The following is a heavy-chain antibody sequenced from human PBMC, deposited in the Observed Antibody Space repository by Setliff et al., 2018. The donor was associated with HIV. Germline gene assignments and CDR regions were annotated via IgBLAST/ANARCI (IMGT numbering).Heavy chain of an antibody. D-gene: IGHD1-1*01. CDR1: GFTFSSYA. Sequence: GGSLRLSCAASGFTFSSYAMSWVRQAPGKGLEWVSAISGSVGSTYYADSVKGRFTISRDKSKNTLYLQVNSLRAADTAVYYCAKGYTYFDYWGQGTPVTVSS. CDR3: AKGYTYFDY. J-gene: IGHJ4*02. CDR2: ISGSVGST. V-gene: IGHV3-23*01.